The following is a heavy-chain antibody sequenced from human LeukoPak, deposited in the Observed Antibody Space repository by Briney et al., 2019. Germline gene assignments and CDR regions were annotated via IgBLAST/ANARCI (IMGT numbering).Heavy chain of an antibody. D-gene: IGHD2-2*01. CDR1: GGTFSSYA. CDR3: ARGCSSTSCHWDYYGMDV. CDR2: IIPIFGTA. V-gene: IGHV1-69*13. Sequence: ASVKVSCKASGGTFSSYAISWVRQAPAQGLEWMGGIIPIFGTANYAQKFQGRVTITADESTSTAYMELSSLRSEDTAVYYCARGCSSTSCHWDYYGMDVWGQGTTVTVS. J-gene: IGHJ6*02.